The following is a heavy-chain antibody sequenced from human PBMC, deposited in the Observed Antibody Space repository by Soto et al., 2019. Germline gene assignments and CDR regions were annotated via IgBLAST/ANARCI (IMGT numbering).Heavy chain of an antibody. CDR3: TRLCEWELTDEY. CDR1: GFTFSGSA. V-gene: IGHV3-73*02. Sequence: EVPLVESGGGLVQPGGSLKLSCAASGFTFSGSAMHWVRQASGKGLEWVGRIRSKADSYATAYAASVKGRFTISRDDSKNTAYLQMNSLKTEDTAVYYCTRLCEWELTDEYWGQGTLVTVSS. D-gene: IGHD1-26*01. J-gene: IGHJ4*02. CDR2: IRSKADSYAT.